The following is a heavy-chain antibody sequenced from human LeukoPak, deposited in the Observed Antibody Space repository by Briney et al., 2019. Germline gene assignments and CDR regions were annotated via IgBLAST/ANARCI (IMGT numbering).Heavy chain of an antibody. CDR2: IYYSGST. V-gene: IGHV4-59*12. J-gene: IGHJ4*02. CDR3: AREKRTTVTVDY. D-gene: IGHD4-17*01. CDR1: GGSISSYY. Sequence: SETLSLTCTVSGGSISSYYWSWIRQPPGKGLEWIGYIYYSGSTNYNPSLKSRVTISVDTSKNQFSLKLSSVTAADTAVYYCAREKRTTVTVDYWGQGTLVTVSS.